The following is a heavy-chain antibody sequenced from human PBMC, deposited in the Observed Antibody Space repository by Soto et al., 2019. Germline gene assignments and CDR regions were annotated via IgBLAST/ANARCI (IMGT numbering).Heavy chain of an antibody. Sequence: EVQLVESAGGLVKPGGSLRLSCVASGFSFNEAWMNWVRQAPGEWLEWVGRIKTSAGGGATDYAAPVQGRFTISRDDSKNALYLHMNSLRTEDTAIYYCTTGSVEGIWGKGTTVTVSS. V-gene: IGHV3-15*07. J-gene: IGHJ6*04. D-gene: IGHD2-15*01. CDR3: TTGSVEGI. CDR2: IKTSAGGGAT. CDR1: GFSFNEAW.